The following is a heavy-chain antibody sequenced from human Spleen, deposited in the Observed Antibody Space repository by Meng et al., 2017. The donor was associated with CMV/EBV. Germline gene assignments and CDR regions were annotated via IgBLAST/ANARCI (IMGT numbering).Heavy chain of an antibody. D-gene: IGHD2-2*01. J-gene: IGHJ5*02. CDR1: GGSFSGYY. CDR2: INHSGST. V-gene: IGHV4-34*01. Sequence: GSLRLSCAVYGGSFSGYYWSWIRQPPGKGLEWIGEINHSGSTNYNPSLKSRVTISVDTSKNQFSLKLSSVTAADTAVYYCARGSRYCSSTNCYNWFDPWGQGTLVTVSS. CDR3: ARGSRYCSSTNCYNWFDP.